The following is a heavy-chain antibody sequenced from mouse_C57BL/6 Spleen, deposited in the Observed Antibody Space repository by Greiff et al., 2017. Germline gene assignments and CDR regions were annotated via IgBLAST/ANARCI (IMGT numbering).Heavy chain of an antibody. J-gene: IGHJ2*01. CDR1: GYTFTNYW. Sequence: QVQLQQSGAELVRPGTSVKMSCKASGYTFTNYWIGWAKQRPGHGLEWIGDIYPGGGYTNYNEKFKGKATLTADKSSSTAYMQFSSLTSEDSAIYYCARGNSYYSNYVPLFDYWGQGTTLTDAS. D-gene: IGHD2-5*01. CDR2: IYPGGGYT. CDR3: ARGNSYYSNYVPLFDY. V-gene: IGHV1-63*01.